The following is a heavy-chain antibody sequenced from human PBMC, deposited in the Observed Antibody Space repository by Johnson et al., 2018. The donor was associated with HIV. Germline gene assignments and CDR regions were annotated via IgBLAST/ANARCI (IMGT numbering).Heavy chain of an antibody. V-gene: IGHV3-30*02. CDR3: TTMSALWFGDLHVFGDGFDI. CDR1: GFTFSCCG. CDR2: IRYDGSYK. J-gene: IGHJ3*02. D-gene: IGHD3-10*01. Sequence: VQLVESGGGVVQPGGSLRFSCAASGFTFSCCGMHWVRQAPGKGLEWVAFIRYDGSYKYYADSVKGRFTISRDNSKNTLYLQMKGLKTEDTAVYYCTTMSALWFGDLHVFGDGFDIWGQGTMVTVSS.